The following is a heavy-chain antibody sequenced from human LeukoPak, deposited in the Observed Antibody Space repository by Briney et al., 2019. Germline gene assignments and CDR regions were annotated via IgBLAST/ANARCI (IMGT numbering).Heavy chain of an antibody. Sequence: GGSLRLSCAASGFTFSNYYMTWIRQAPGRGLEWLSYISGSTDIIYYADSVEGRFTISRDNSKNTLYLQMNSLRAEDTAVYYCAKDPSFGATTDYWGQGTLVTVSS. CDR2: ISGSTDII. J-gene: IGHJ4*02. D-gene: IGHD1-26*01. CDR3: AKDPSFGATTDY. V-gene: IGHV3-11*01. CDR1: GFTFSNYY.